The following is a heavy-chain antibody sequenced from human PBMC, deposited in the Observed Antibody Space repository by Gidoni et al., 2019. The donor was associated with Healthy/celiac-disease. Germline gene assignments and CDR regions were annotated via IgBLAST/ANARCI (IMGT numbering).Heavy chain of an antibody. D-gene: IGHD2-2*02. CDR3: ARARYCSSTSCYTTYYYGMDV. CDR1: GGSFSGYY. J-gene: IGHJ6*02. V-gene: IGHV4-34*01. Sequence: QVQLQQWGAGLLKPSETLSLTCAVYGGSFSGYYWSWIRQPPGKGLEWIGEINHSGSTNYNPSLKSRVTISVDTSKNQFSLKLSSVTAADTAVYYCARARYCSSTSCYTTYYYGMDVWGQGTTVTVSS. CDR2: INHSGST.